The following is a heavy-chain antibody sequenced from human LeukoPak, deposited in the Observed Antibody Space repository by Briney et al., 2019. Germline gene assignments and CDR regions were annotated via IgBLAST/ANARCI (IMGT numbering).Heavy chain of an antibody. D-gene: IGHD2-15*01. CDR3: ARNRCPSGSCYDNRGYFDY. Sequence: PSQTLSLTCTVSGGSISSGSYYWSWIRQPAGKGLAWIGRIYTSGSTNYNPSLKSRITISVDTSKNQFSLKLSSVTAADTAVYYCARNRCPSGSCYDNRGYFDYWGQGTLVTVSS. CDR2: IYTSGST. V-gene: IGHV4-61*02. J-gene: IGHJ4*02. CDR1: GGSISSGSYY.